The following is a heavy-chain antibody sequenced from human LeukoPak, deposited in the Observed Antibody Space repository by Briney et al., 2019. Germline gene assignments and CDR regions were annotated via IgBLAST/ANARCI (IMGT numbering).Heavy chain of an antibody. CDR1: GGSISSSSYY. D-gene: IGHD3-22*01. CDR2: IYTSGST. Sequence: PSETLSLTCSVSGGSISSSSYYWSWIRQPAGKGLEWIGRIYTSGSTNYNPSLKSRVTISVDTPKNQFSLKLSSVTAADTAVYYCARVGGDYYDSSGYYYGVRDYYFDYWGQGTLVTVSS. CDR3: ARVGGDYYDSSGYYYGVRDYYFDY. J-gene: IGHJ4*02. V-gene: IGHV4-61*02.